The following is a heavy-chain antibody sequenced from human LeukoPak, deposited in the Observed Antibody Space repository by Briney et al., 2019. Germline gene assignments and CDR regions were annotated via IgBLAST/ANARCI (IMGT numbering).Heavy chain of an antibody. D-gene: IGHD2-2*01. Sequence: ASVKVSCKASGYTFTNYDINWVRQATGQGREWRGWMNPNSGNAGYAQKFQDRVTMTRNTSISTAYMELSSLRSEDTAFYYCARVNCSSTSCRSKFLDYWGQGTLVTVSS. CDR1: GYTFTNYD. CDR2: MNPNSGNA. V-gene: IGHV1-8*01. J-gene: IGHJ4*02. CDR3: ARVNCSSTSCRSKFLDY.